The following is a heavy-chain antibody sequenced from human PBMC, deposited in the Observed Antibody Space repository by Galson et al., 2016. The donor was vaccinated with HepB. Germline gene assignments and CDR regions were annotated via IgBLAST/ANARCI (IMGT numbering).Heavy chain of an antibody. CDR1: WDSVSSSTAA. CDR2: TYYRSKWYL. D-gene: IGHD6-6*01. V-gene: IGHV6-1*01. Sequence: CAISWDSVSSSTAAWNWIRQSPSRGLEWLGRTYYRSKWYLEYAVSVKSRITISPDTSKNQFSLQLNSVTPEDTAVYYCVRLIATPVYGLDVWGQGTTVTVSS. J-gene: IGHJ6*02. CDR3: VRLIATPVYGLDV.